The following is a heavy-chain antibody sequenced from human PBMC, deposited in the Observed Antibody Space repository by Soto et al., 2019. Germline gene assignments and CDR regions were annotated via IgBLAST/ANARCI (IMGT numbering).Heavy chain of an antibody. J-gene: IGHJ5*02. V-gene: IGHV3-48*02. Sequence: EVQLEESGGGLVQRGGSLRLSCAASGFTFGIYSMNWVRQAPGKGLEWSSYINGSSSTMYYADSVKGRFIISRDNADNSLYLQMNSLRDADTAVYYCARGDRFRCSGDRCFSDGLFLSWGQGTLVTVSS. CDR2: INGSSSTM. D-gene: IGHD2-15*01. CDR1: GFTFGIYS. CDR3: ARGDRFRCSGDRCFSDGLFLS.